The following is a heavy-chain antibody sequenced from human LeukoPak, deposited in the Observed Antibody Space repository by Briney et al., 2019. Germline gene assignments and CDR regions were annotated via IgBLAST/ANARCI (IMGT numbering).Heavy chain of an antibody. J-gene: IGHJ4*02. CDR2: ITGSGSAT. CDR1: GLTCSGYS. V-gene: IGHV3-23*01. CDR3: AKRRYHSSGYFDY. D-gene: IGHD3-22*01. Sequence: GGSLRLSCAASGLTCSGYSMSWVRQAPGKGLEGVSAITGSGSATDYADSVKGRFTISRDNSENTLYLQMNSLRAEDTAVYYCAKRRYHSSGYFDYWGQGTLVTVSS.